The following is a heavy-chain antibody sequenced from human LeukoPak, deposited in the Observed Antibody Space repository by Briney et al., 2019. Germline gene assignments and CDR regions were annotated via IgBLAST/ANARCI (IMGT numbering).Heavy chain of an antibody. Sequence: GNSLRLSCAASGFTFDSYGMHWVRQAPGKGLEWVAVISYDGSNKYYVDSVKGRFTISRDNSKNTLYLQMNSLRGEDTAVYYCATWRDKAAVSWGQGTLVTVSS. CDR1: GFTFDSYG. V-gene: IGHV3-30*03. CDR2: ISYDGSNK. J-gene: IGHJ5*02. CDR3: ATWRDKAAVS. D-gene: IGHD6-13*01.